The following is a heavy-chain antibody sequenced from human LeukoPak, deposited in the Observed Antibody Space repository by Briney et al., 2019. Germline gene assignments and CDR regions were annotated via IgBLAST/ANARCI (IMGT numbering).Heavy chain of an antibody. D-gene: IGHD4-17*01. CDR3: ARVDYGDYGFDY. V-gene: IGHV3-23*01. Sequence: PGGSLRLSCAASGFTFSSSAMSWVRQAPGKGLEWVSATSDSGVSTYYADSVKGRFTISRDNSKNTLYLQMNSLRAEDTAVYYCARVDYGDYGFDYWGQGTLVTVSS. CDR2: TSDSGVST. J-gene: IGHJ4*02. CDR1: GFTFSSSA.